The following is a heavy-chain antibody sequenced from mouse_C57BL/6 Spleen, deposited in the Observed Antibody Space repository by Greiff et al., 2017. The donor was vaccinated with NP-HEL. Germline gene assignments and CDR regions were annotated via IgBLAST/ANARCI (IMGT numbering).Heavy chain of an antibody. Sequence: EVQLQQSGPELVKPGASVKISCKASGYTFTDYYMNWVKQSHGKSLEWIGDINPNNGGTSYNQKFKGKATLTVDKSSSTAYMELRSLTSEDSAVYYCAIPHYYGSSWFAYWGQGTLVTVSA. CDR1: GYTFTDYY. J-gene: IGHJ3*01. CDR2: INPNNGGT. V-gene: IGHV1-26*01. CDR3: AIPHYYGSSWFAY. D-gene: IGHD1-1*01.